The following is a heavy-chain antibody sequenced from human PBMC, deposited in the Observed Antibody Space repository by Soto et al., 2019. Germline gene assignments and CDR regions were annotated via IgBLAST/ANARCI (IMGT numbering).Heavy chain of an antibody. CDR3: ARGRIYTAMVEYYFDY. CDR1: GGSISSGGYY. V-gene: IGHV4-31*03. D-gene: IGHD5-18*01. Sequence: PSETLSLTCTVSGGSISSGGYYWSWIRQHPGKGLEWIGYIYYSGSTYYNPSLKSRVTISVDTSKNQFSLKLSSVTAADTAVYYCARGRIYTAMVEYYFDYWGQGTLVTVSS. J-gene: IGHJ4*02. CDR2: IYYSGST.